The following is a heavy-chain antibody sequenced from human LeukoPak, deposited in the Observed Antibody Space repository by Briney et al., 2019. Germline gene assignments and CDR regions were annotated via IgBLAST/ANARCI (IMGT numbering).Heavy chain of an antibody. CDR1: GGSISTYY. V-gene: IGHV4-59*01. CDR2: VQYSGNT. CDR3: ARGINVGATSY. Sequence: SETLSLTCTVSGGSISTYYWSWVRQSPGKGLEWIGCVQYSGNTKYNPLFKSRVTMSVDTSKNQFSLRLSSVTTADTAMYFCARGINVGATSYWGQGTLVTVSS. D-gene: IGHD1-26*01. J-gene: IGHJ4*02.